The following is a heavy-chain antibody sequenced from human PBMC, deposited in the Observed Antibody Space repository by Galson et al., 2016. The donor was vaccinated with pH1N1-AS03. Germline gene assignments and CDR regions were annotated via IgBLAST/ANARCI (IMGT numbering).Heavy chain of an antibody. CDR3: ARHVSGSYPNNLDY. Sequence: ETLSLTCTVSGDFINSSPYYWGWIRQPPGKGLEWIGTIYNRGATYYSPSLKSRVTISIDTSKNQFSLNLRSVTAADTAVYYCARHVSGSYPNNLDYWGQGTLVIVSS. CDR2: IYNRGAT. D-gene: IGHD1-26*01. J-gene: IGHJ4*02. CDR1: GDFINSSPYY. V-gene: IGHV4-39*07.